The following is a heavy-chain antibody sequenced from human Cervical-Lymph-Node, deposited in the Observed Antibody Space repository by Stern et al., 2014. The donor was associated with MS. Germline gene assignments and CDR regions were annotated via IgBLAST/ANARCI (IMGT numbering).Heavy chain of an antibody. D-gene: IGHD4-17*01. CDR2: IYYSGST. CDR1: GGSISSSSYY. J-gene: IGHJ4*02. Sequence: QLQLQESGPGLVKPSETLSLTCTVSGGSISSSSYYWGWIRQPPGKGLEWIGSIYYSGSTYYNPSLKSRVTISVDTSKNQFSLKRSSVTAADTAVYYCARHGSTVMFLDYWGQGTLVTVSS. CDR3: ARHGSTVMFLDY. V-gene: IGHV4-39*01.